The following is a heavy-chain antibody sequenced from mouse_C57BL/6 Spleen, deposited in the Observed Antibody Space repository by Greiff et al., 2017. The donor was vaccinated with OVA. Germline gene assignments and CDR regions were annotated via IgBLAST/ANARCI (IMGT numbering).Heavy chain of an antibody. CDR3: ARGGSSPHYYAMDY. D-gene: IGHD1-1*01. Sequence: VQLQQPGAELVRPGSSVKLSCKASGYTFTSYWMHWVKQRPIQGLEWIGNIDPSDSETHYNQKFKDKATLTVDKSSSTAYMQLSSLTSEDSAVYYCARGGSSPHYYAMDYWGQGTSVTVSS. J-gene: IGHJ4*01. CDR1: GYTFTSYW. CDR2: IDPSDSET. V-gene: IGHV1-52*01.